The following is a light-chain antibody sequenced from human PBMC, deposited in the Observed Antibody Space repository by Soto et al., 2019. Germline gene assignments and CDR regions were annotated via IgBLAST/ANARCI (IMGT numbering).Light chain of an antibody. Sequence: AIQMPQSPSSLSASVGDRVTITCRASQDIRNYLGWYQQRTGEAPKLLIYDASSLQSGVPSRFSGSGSGTDFTLTISTLQPEDFATYYCLQDYNYPRTFGGGTKVEIK. J-gene: IGKJ4*01. CDR1: QDIRNY. CDR2: DAS. CDR3: LQDYNYPRT. V-gene: IGKV1-6*01.